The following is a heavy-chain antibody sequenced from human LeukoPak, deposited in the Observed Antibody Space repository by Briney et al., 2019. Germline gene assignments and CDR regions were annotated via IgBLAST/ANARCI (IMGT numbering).Heavy chain of an antibody. CDR3: ARNLGYFAYYFDY. V-gene: IGHV4-34*01. D-gene: IGHD3-9*01. CDR2: INHSGST. J-gene: IGHJ4*02. CDR1: GGSFSGYY. Sequence: SETLSLTCAVYGGSFSGYYWSWIRQPPGKGLEWIGEINHSGSTNYNPSLKSRVTISVDTSKNQFSLKLSSVTAADAAVYYCARNLGYFAYYFDYWGQGTLVTVSS.